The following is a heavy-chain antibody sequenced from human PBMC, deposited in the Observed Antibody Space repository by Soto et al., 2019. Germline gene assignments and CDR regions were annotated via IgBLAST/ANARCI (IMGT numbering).Heavy chain of an antibody. D-gene: IGHD3-10*02. V-gene: IGHV1-2*02. CDR1: GYTFTAYH. CDR3: ARNMDYYYGRGSGNGHGV. J-gene: IGHJ6*02. CDR2: INPKFGDT. Sequence: QVRLVQSGAEVKEPGDSVRVSCEASGYTFTAYHIHWVRQAPGQGLEWMGWINPKFGDTGYAQDFQGRVSMTSDMSIITVYKELSRLTSDDTAIYYCARNMDYYYGRGSGNGHGVWGQGTTVTVFS.